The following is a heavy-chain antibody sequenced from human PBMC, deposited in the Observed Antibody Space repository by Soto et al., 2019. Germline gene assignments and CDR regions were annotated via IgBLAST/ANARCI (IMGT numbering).Heavy chain of an antibody. V-gene: IGHV3-30*18. CDR3: AKDLTSFGVVIPYGMDV. Sequence: QVQLVESGGGVVQPGRSLRLSCAASGFTFSSYGMHWVRQAPGKGLEWVAVISYDGSNKYYADSVKGRFTISRDNSKHTLYLQMNSLRAEDTAVYYCAKDLTSFGVVIPYGMDVWGQGTTVTVSS. CDR1: GFTFSSYG. CDR2: ISYDGSNK. D-gene: IGHD3-3*01. J-gene: IGHJ6*02.